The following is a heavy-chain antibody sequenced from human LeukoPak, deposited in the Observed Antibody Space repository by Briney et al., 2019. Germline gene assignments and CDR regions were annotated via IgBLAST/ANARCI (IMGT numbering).Heavy chain of an antibody. Sequence: GGSLRLSCAASGFTFSSYGMHWVRQAPGKGLEWVAVISYDGSNKYYADSVKGRFTISRDNSKNTLYLQMNSLRAEDTAVYYCVKEGSGWYIDAFDIWGQGTMVTVSS. D-gene: IGHD6-19*01. CDR2: ISYDGSNK. J-gene: IGHJ3*02. V-gene: IGHV3-30*18. CDR3: VKEGSGWYIDAFDI. CDR1: GFTFSSYG.